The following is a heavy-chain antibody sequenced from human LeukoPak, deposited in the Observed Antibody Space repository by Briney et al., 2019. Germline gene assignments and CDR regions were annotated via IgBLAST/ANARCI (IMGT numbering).Heavy chain of an antibody. J-gene: IGHJ4*02. CDR2: ISGSGGST. D-gene: IGHD3-10*01. V-gene: IGHV3-23*01. CDR1: GFTFSSYG. CDR3: ANALRITMVRGVNGGFGY. Sequence: PGGSLRLSCAASGFTFSSYGMSWVRQAPGKGLEWVSAISGSGGSTYYADSVKGRFAISRDNSKNTLYLQMNSLRAEDTAVYYCANALRITMVRGVNGGFGYWGQGTLVTVSS.